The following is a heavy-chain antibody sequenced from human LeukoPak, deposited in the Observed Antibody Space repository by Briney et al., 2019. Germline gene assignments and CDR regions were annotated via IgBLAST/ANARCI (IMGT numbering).Heavy chain of an antibody. Sequence: GASVKVSCKASGYTFTGYYMHWVRQAPGQGLEWMGWINPNSGGTNYAQKFQGRVTMTRDTSISTAYMELSRLRSDDTAVYYCARGVNTMVRSDTRRRPARYYFDYWGQGTLVTVSS. CDR1: GYTFTGYY. J-gene: IGHJ4*02. CDR2: INPNSGGT. D-gene: IGHD3-10*01. V-gene: IGHV1-2*02. CDR3: ARGVNTMVRSDTRRRPARYYFDY.